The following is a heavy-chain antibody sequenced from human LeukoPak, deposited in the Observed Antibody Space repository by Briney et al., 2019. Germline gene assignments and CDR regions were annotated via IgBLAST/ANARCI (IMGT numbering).Heavy chain of an antibody. CDR1: GITFSPHI. CDR3: ARGNYYFDY. J-gene: IGHJ4*02. Sequence: GGSLRLSCAASGITFSPHIMCWVRQAPGKGLEWVANIKRDGSEKYYVDSVKGRFTISRDNAKNSLYLQMNSLRAEDTAVYYCARGNYYFDYWGQGTLVTVSS. D-gene: IGHD4-11*01. CDR2: IKRDGSEK. V-gene: IGHV3-7*03.